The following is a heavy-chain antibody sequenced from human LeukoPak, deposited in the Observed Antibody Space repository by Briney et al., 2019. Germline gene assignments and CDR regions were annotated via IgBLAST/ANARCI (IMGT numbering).Heavy chain of an antibody. CDR1: GGTFSSYA. CDR3: ATKKSDYGGVNY. D-gene: IGHD4-23*01. V-gene: IGHV1-69*13. CDR2: IIPIFGTA. Sequence: SVTVSCKASGGTFSSYAISWVRQAPGQGLEWMGGIIPIFGTANYAQKFQGRVTITADESTSTAYMELSSLRSEDTAVYYCATKKSDYGGVNYWGQGTLVTVSS. J-gene: IGHJ4*02.